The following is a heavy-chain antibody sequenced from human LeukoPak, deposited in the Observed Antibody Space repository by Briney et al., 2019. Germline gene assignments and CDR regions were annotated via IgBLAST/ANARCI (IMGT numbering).Heavy chain of an antibody. Sequence: ASVKVSCKASGYTFTGYYMHWVRQAPGQGLEWMGWINPNSGGTNYAQKFQGRVTMTRDTSIGTAYMELSRLRSDDTAVYYCARGTMIVVADNAFDIWGQGTMVTVSS. V-gene: IGHV1-2*02. CDR2: INPNSGGT. CDR3: ARGTMIVVADNAFDI. CDR1: GYTFTGYY. J-gene: IGHJ3*02. D-gene: IGHD3-22*01.